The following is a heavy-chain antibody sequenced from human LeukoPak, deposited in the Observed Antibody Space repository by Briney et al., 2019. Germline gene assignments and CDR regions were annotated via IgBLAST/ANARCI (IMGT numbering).Heavy chain of an antibody. V-gene: IGHV4-39*07. J-gene: IGHJ6*02. Sequence: KPSETLSLTCTVSGGSVSDTNYYCAWIRQSPGKGLEWIGSIAYSGSAFYNPSLKSRVTMSRDTSQNQFSLKLSSVTAADTAVYYCARRSLVRTVGYYYGMDVWGQGTTVTVSS. CDR1: GGSVSDTNYY. CDR2: IAYSGSA. CDR3: ARRSLVRTVGYYYGMDV. D-gene: IGHD1-26*01.